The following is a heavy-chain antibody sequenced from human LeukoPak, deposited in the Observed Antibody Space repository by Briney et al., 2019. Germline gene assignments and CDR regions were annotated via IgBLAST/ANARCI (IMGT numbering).Heavy chain of an antibody. J-gene: IGHJ3*02. CDR2: INPNSGGT. D-gene: IGHD6-6*01. V-gene: IGHV1-2*02. Sequence: GASVKVSCKASGYTFTGYYMHWVLQAPGQGLEWVGWINPNSGGTNYAQKVQGRFTMTRDTSISTAYLELSRLRSDDTAVYYCARDPTGSIVARDAFDIWGQGTMATVSS. CDR3: ARDPTGSIVARDAFDI. CDR1: GYTFTGYY.